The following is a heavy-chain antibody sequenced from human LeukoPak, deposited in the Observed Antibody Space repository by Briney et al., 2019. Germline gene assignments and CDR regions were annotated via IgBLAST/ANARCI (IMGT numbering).Heavy chain of an antibody. Sequence: GASVKVSCKASGFTFTSYSMNWVRQAPGKGQEWVSTISGGGGSTYYADSVKGRFTISRDNSKNTLYLQVNSLRAEDTAVYYCAKGGKWDVTPFDYWGQGTLVTVSS. CDR1: GFTFTSYS. CDR2: ISGGGGST. J-gene: IGHJ4*02. CDR3: AKGGKWDVTPFDY. V-gene: IGHV3-23*01. D-gene: IGHD1-26*01.